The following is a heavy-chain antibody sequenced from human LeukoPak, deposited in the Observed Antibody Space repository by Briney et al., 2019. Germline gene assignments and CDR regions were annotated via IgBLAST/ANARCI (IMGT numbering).Heavy chain of an antibody. CDR1: GGSISSYY. CDR2: IYNSGNT. J-gene: IGHJ5*02. D-gene: IGHD3-9*01. V-gene: IGHV4-59*08. CDR3: ARHLGYYNSGWFDP. Sequence: SETLSLTCTVSGGSISSYYRSWIRQPPGKTLEWIGYIYNSGNTIYNPSLKSRVTISVDTSKNQFSLRLTSVTAADTAVYYCARHLGYYNSGWFDPWGQGTLVTVSS.